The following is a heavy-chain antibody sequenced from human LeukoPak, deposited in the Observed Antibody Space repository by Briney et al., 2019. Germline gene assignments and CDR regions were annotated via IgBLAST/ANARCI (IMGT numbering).Heavy chain of an antibody. CDR2: INRDGSST. CDR3: ARVPYVFDL. J-gene: IGHJ3*01. CDR1: GFTFSNYW. Sequence: PGGSLRLSCAASGFTFSNYWMHWVRRAPGKGLVWVSRINRDGSSTDYLDSVKGRFTISRDNARNTLYLQMNSLRAEDTAAYYCARVPYVFDLWGQGTMVTVSS. V-gene: IGHV3-74*01.